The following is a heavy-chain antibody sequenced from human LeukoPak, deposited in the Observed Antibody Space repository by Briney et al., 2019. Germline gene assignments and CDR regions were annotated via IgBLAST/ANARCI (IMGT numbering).Heavy chain of an antibody. CDR2: INPNSGGT. J-gene: IGHJ3*02. CDR1: GYTFTGYY. V-gene: IGHV1-2*02. CDR3: AIESAFDI. Sequence: GASVKVSCKASGYTFTGYYMHWVRQAPGQGLEWMGWINPNSGGTNYAQKFQGRVTMTRNTSISTAYMELSSLRSEDTAVYYCAIESAFDIWGQGTMVTVSS.